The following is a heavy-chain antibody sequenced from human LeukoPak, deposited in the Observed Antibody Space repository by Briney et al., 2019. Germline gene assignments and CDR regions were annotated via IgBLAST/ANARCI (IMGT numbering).Heavy chain of an antibody. D-gene: IGHD3-9*01. CDR3: AKGPQILRYFDWSDGGAFDI. J-gene: IGHJ3*02. CDR2: ISWNSGSI. CDR1: GFTFDDYA. V-gene: IGHV3-9*01. Sequence: GGSLRLSCAASGFTFDDYAMHWVRQAPGKGLEWVSGISWNSGSIGYADSVKGRFTISRDNAKNSLYLQMNSLRAEDTALYYCAKGPQILRYFDWSDGGAFDIWGQGTMVTVSS.